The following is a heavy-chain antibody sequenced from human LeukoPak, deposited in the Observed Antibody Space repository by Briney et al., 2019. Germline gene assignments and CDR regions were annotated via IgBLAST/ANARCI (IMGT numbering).Heavy chain of an antibody. CDR1: GGSISSGDYY. D-gene: IGHD5-12*01. J-gene: IGHJ4*02. CDR3: ARGRRGYSGYEFDY. V-gene: IGHV4-30-4*01. CDR2: IYYSGST. Sequence: SQTLSLTCTVSGGSISSGDYYWSWIRQPPGKGLEWIGYIYYSGSTYYNPSLKSRVTISVDTSKNQFSLKLSSVTAADTAVYYCARGRRGYSGYEFDYWGQGTLVTVS.